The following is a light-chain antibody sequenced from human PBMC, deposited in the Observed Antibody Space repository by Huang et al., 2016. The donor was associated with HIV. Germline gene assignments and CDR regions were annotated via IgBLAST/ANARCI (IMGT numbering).Light chain of an antibody. CDR1: QDIANS. CDR2: GTS. V-gene: IGKV1-17*03. CDR3: LQHNTYPWM. Sequence: DIQMTQTPSAMSASVGDRVTITCRASQDIANSLAWFQQKPGKVPRPLIYGTSTLRSGVPSRFSDSGSGTEFTLTISSLQPVDFATYYCLQHNTYPWMFGQGTKVEVK. J-gene: IGKJ1*01.